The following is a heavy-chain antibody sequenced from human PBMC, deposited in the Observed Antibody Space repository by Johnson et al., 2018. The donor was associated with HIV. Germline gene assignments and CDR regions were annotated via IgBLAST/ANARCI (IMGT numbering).Heavy chain of an antibody. CDR3: ARGRGSKDI. Sequence: VQLVESGGVVVQPGGSLRLSCAASDFTFSSYGMHWVRQAPGKGLEWVTFIQYDGSNKYYADSVKGRFTISRDNSKNTLYLQMNSLRAEDTAVYYCARGRGSKDIWGQGTMVTVST. J-gene: IGHJ3*02. V-gene: IGHV3-30*02. CDR1: DFTFSSYG. CDR2: IQYDGSNK.